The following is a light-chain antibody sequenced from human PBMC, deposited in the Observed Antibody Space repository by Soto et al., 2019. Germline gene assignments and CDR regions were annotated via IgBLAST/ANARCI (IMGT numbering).Light chain of an antibody. Sequence: DIVMTQSPLSLPVTPGEPASISCRASQSVSSSYLAWYQQKPGQAPRLLIYGASSRATGIPDRFSGSGSGTDFTLTISRLEPEDFAVYYCQQYGSSPRTFGQGTKVDIK. CDR3: QQYGSSPRT. V-gene: IGKV3-20*01. J-gene: IGKJ1*01. CDR2: GAS. CDR1: QSVSSSY.